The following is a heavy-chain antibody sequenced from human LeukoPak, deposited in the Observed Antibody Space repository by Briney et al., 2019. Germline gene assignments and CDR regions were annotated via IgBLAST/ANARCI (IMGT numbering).Heavy chain of an antibody. J-gene: IGHJ4*02. V-gene: IGHV1-69*04. CDR2: IIPILGIA. CDR1: GGTFSSYA. Sequence: SVKVSCKASGGTFSSYAISWVRQAPGQGLEWMGRIIPILGIANYAQKFQGRVTITADKSTSTAYMELSSLKTEDTAVYYCRSFTIVASLGDPFDYWGQGTLVTVSS. D-gene: IGHD5-12*01. CDR3: RSFTIVASLGDPFDY.